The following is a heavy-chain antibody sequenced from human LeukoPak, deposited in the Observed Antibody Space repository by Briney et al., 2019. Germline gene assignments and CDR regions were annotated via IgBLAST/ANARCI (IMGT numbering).Heavy chain of an antibody. Sequence: ASVKVSCKASGYTFTSYGINWVRQATGQGLEWMGWMNPNSGNTGYAQKFQGRVTMTRNTSISTAYMELSSLRSEDTAVYYCATLWGGEPDAFDIWGQGTMVTVSS. CDR1: GYTFTSYG. J-gene: IGHJ3*02. CDR3: ATLWGGEPDAFDI. D-gene: IGHD3-16*01. CDR2: MNPNSGNT. V-gene: IGHV1-8*02.